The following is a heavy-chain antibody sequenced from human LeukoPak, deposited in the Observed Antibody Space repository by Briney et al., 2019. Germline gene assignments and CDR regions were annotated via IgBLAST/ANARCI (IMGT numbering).Heavy chain of an antibody. CDR2: ISSSGSTI. J-gene: IGHJ4*02. Sequence: GGSLRLSCAASGFTFSSYEMNWVRQAPGKGLEWVSYISSSGSTIYYADSVKGRFTISRDNAKNSLYLQMKSLRVEDTAVYYCAREKPELDYWGQGILVTVSS. CDR3: AREKPELDY. V-gene: IGHV3-48*03. CDR1: GFTFSSYE.